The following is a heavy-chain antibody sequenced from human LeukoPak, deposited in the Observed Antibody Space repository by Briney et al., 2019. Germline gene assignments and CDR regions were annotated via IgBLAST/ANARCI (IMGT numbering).Heavy chain of an antibody. CDR2: ISSSSSYI. CDR3: AELGITMIGGV. CDR1: GFTFSTYW. J-gene: IGHJ6*04. D-gene: IGHD3-10*02. V-gene: IGHV3-21*01. Sequence: NPGGSLRLSCAASGFTFSTYWMSWVRQAPGKGLEWVSSISSSSSYIYYADSVKGRFTISRDNAKNSLYLQMNSLRAEDTAVYYCAELGITMIGGVWGKGTTVTISS.